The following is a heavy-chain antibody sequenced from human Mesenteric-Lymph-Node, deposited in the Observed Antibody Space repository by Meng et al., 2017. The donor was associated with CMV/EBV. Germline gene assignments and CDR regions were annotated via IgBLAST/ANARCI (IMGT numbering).Heavy chain of an antibody. V-gene: IGHV4-34*01. CDR3: ASGYPIGY. Sequence: LHLTCAVYGRSFSGYYWSWIRQPPGKGLEWIGEINHSGSTNYNPSLKSRVTISVDTSKNQFSLKLSSVTAADTAVYYCASGYPIGYWGQGTLVTVSS. J-gene: IGHJ4*02. CDR2: INHSGST. CDR1: GRSFSGYY. D-gene: IGHD2-2*01.